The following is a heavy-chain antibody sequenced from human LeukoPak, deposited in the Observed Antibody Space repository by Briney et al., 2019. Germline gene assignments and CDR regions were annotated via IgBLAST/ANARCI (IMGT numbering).Heavy chain of an antibody. Sequence: GRSLRLSCAASGFTFSSYAMHRVRQAPGKGLEWVAVISYDGSNKYYADSVKGRFTISRDNSKNTLYLQMNSLRAEDTAVYYCAKGAYGDFDWGQGTLVTVSS. CDR1: GFTFSSYA. CDR2: ISYDGSNK. CDR3: AKGAYGDFD. D-gene: IGHD4-17*01. V-gene: IGHV3-30-3*01. J-gene: IGHJ4*02.